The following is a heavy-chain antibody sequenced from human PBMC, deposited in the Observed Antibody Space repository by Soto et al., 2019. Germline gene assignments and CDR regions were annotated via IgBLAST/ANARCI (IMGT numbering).Heavy chain of an antibody. Sequence: GGSLRLSCAASGFTFSSYGMHWVRQAPGKGLEWVAVISYDGSNKYYADSVKGRFTISRDNSKNTLYLQMNSLRAEGTAVYYCAKRVVATIDWGQGTLVTVSS. V-gene: IGHV3-30*18. CDR3: AKRVVATID. CDR2: ISYDGSNK. D-gene: IGHD5-12*01. CDR1: GFTFSSYG. J-gene: IGHJ4*02.